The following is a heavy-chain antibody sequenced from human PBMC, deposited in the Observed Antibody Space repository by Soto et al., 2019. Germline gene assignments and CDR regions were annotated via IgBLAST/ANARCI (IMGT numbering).Heavy chain of an antibody. D-gene: IGHD4-17*01. CDR3: ARETRLRDDPYYYALDV. J-gene: IGHJ6*02. CDR2: IKPDSGDT. CDR1: GYTFTGYY. Sequence: ASVKVSCKASGYTFTGYYIHWVRQAPGQGLEWMGWIKPDSGDTSYAQKFQGRVTMTRDTSISTAYMDLSSLKSDDTAVYYCARETRLRDDPYYYALDVWGQGTTVTVSS. V-gene: IGHV1-2*02.